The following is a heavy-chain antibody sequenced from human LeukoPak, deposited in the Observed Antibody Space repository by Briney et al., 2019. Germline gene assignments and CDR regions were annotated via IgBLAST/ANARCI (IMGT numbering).Heavy chain of an antibody. CDR3: ASPGSRGERFFDY. V-gene: IGHV3-7*03. J-gene: IGHJ4*02. CDR1: GFTFSSYW. Sequence: GGSLRLSCAASGFTFSSYWMSWVRQAPGKGLEWVANIKQDGSEKYYVDSVKGRFTISRDNAKNSLYLQMNSLRAEDTAVYYCASPGSRGERFFDYWGQGTLVTVSS. D-gene: IGHD3-10*01. CDR2: IKQDGSEK.